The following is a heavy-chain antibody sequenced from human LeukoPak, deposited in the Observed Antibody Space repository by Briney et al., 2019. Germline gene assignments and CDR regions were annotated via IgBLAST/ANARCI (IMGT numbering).Heavy chain of an antibody. Sequence: PGGSLRLSCAASGFTFSSYSMNWVRQAPGKGLEWVSSISSSSSYIYYADSVKGRFTISRDNAKNSLYLQMNSPRAEDTAVYYCARDSPMTTVTTTYLNIWGQGTMVTVSS. CDR1: GFTFSSYS. CDR3: ARDSPMTTVTTTYLNI. CDR2: ISSSSSYI. V-gene: IGHV3-21*01. J-gene: IGHJ3*02. D-gene: IGHD4-17*01.